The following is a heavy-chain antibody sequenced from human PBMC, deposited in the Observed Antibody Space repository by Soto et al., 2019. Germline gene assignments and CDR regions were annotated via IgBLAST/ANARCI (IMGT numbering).Heavy chain of an antibody. Sequence: QVPLVQSGGEVKKPGASVKVSCKASAYTFTIYGITWVRQAPGQGPEWMGWIRTSNGDTNYAQNFQGRVTMTTDTSTNTVFMDLRSLRSDDTAVYYCATALGTSGWFDYWGQGTLLTVSS. V-gene: IGHV1-18*01. CDR3: ATALGTSGWFDY. CDR1: AYTFTIYG. CDR2: IRTSNGDT. D-gene: IGHD6-25*01. J-gene: IGHJ4*02.